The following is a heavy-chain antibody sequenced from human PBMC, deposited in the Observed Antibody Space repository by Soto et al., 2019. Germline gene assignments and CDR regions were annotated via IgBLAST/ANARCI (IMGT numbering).Heavy chain of an antibody. D-gene: IGHD2-2*01. CDR2: MWFDGSNE. CDR1: GFTFSNYG. V-gene: IGHV3-33*01. CDR3: ARDLWGSCCSTYSCSHFDY. J-gene: IGHJ4*02. Sequence: QVQVVESGGGVVQPGRSLRLSCAASGFTFSNYGMHWVRQAPGKGLEWVALMWFDGSNEYYADSVKGRFTISRDNSKSTLYLQTNSLRAEDTAVYYCARDLWGSCCSTYSCSHFDYWGQGTLVTVTS.